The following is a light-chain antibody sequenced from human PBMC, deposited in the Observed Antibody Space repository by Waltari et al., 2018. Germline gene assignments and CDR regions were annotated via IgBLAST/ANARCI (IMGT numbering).Light chain of an antibody. CDR3: QQRSGGPT. Sequence: EVVLTQSPATLSLSPGDRAILSCRASQSISSYLEWYQQKPGQAPRLLTYGASNRATGIPARFSGSGSGTDFTLTISSLEPEDFAVYYCQQRSGGPTFGQGTKVEIK. V-gene: IGKV3-11*01. CDR2: GAS. J-gene: IGKJ1*01. CDR1: QSISSY.